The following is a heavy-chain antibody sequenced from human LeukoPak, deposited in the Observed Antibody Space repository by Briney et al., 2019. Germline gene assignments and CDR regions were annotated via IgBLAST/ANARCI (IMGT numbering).Heavy chain of an antibody. V-gene: IGHV3-30-3*01. D-gene: IGHD2-21*02. CDR2: ISYDGSNK. CDR3: ASESMTAWDY. Sequence: GGSLRLSCAASGFTFSSYAMHWVRQAPGKGLEWVAVISYDGSNKYYADSVKGRFTISRDNSKNTLYLQMNSLRAEDTAVYYCASESMTAWDYWGQGTLVTVFS. J-gene: IGHJ4*02. CDR1: GFTFSSYA.